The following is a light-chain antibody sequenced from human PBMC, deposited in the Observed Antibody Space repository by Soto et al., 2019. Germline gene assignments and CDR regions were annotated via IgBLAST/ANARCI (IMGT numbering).Light chain of an antibody. CDR1: QNVSSSY. Sequence: EIVLTQSPGTLSLSPGERATLSCRTSQNVSSSYLAWYQQKPGQAPRLLIYGASSRATDIPERFSGSGSGTDFTLTISRLEPEDVASYSCQQEGSSPVFTFGPGTKVDIK. V-gene: IGKV3-20*01. J-gene: IGKJ3*01. CDR2: GAS. CDR3: QQEGSSPVFT.